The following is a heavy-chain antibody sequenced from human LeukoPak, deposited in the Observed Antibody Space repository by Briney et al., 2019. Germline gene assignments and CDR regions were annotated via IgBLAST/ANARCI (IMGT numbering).Heavy chain of an antibody. CDR3: ARVGVYYAEVGAFDI. CDR2: ISSNGGST. V-gene: IGHV3-64*01. J-gene: IGHJ3*02. D-gene: IGHD3-10*01. Sequence: GGSLRLSCAASGFTFSSYAMHWVRQAPGKGLEYVSAISSNGGSTYYANSVKGRFTISRDNSKNTLYLQMGSLRAEDMAVYYCARVGVYYAEVGAFDIWGQGTMVTVSS. CDR1: GFTFSSYA.